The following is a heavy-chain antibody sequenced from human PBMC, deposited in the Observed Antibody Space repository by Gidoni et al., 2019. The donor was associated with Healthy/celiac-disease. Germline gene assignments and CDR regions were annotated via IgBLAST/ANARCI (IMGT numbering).Heavy chain of an antibody. CDR2: ISYDGSNK. CDR3: AKDLGYSRNLYGPYYYYYGMDV. Sequence: QVQLVESGGGVVQPGRSLRLSCAASGFTFSSYGMPWFRQAPGKGLEWVAVISYDGSNKYYADSVKGRFTISRDNSKNTLYLQMNSLRAEDTAVYYCAKDLGYSRNLYGPYYYYYGMDVWGQGTTVTVSS. D-gene: IGHD4-4*01. V-gene: IGHV3-30*18. J-gene: IGHJ6*02. CDR1: GFTFSSYG.